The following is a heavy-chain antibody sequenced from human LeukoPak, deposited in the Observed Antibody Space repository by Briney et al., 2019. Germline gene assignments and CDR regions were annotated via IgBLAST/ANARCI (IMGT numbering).Heavy chain of an antibody. D-gene: IGHD6-19*01. CDR3: ARNSAGWYSVN. J-gene: IGHJ4*02. CDR1: GGSISSYY. V-gene: IGHV4-59*01. CDR2: IYYSGTT. Sequence: PSETLSLTCTVSGGSISSYYWSWVRQPPGKGLEWIGYIYYSGTTNYNPSLKSRVTISVDTSENQFSLKLSSVTAADTAVYYCARNSAGWYSVNWGQGTLVTVSS.